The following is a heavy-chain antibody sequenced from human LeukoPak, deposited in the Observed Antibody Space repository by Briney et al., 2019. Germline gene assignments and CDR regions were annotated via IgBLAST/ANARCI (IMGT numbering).Heavy chain of an antibody. J-gene: IGHJ4*02. CDR3: AREGNVSGQLDY. CDR2: IYYSGST. CDR1: GGSISSYY. V-gene: IGHV4-59*01. Sequence: SETLSLTCTISGGSISSYYWSWIRQPPGKGLEWIGYIYYSGSTNYNPSLKSRVTISVDTSKNQFSLKLSSVTAADTAVYYCAREGNVSGQLDYWGRGTLVTVSS. D-gene: IGHD2/OR15-2a*01.